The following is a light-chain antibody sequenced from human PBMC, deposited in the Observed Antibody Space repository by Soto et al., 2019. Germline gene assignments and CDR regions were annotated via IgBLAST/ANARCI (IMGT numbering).Light chain of an antibody. V-gene: IGLV3-25*03. CDR1: ALPKQY. J-gene: IGLJ2*01. Sequence: SYELTQPPSVSVSPGQTARITCSGDALPKQYAYWYQQKPGQAPVLVIYKDSERPSGIPERFSGSSSGTTVTLTISGVQGEDEADYYCQSADSSGTCVVFGGGTKLTVL. CDR3: QSADSSGTCVV. CDR2: KDS.